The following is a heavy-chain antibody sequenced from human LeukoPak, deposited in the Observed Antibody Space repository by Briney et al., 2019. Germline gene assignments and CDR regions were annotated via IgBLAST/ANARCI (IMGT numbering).Heavy chain of an antibody. CDR2: ISNSGTT. D-gene: IGHD2/OR15-2a*01. J-gene: IGHJ3*02. V-gene: IGHV4-31*03. Sequence: SQTLSLTCTVSGDSVTSAGYFWTWIRQHPGKGLEWIGYISNSGTTSYNPSLKSRVSISVDTSDNLFSLSLRSVTAAVTAVYYCARDVVVTSSPDAFDIWGQGTVVTVSS. CDR1: GDSVTSAGYF. CDR3: ARDVVVTSSPDAFDI.